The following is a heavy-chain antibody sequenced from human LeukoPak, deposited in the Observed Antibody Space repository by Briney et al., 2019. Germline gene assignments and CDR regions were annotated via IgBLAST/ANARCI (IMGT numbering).Heavy chain of an antibody. CDR1: GGSISSYY. CDR2: IYTSGST. V-gene: IGHV4-4*07. Sequence: SETLSLTCTVSGGSISSYYWSWIRQPAGKGLDWIGRIYTSGSTNYSPSLKSRVTMSVDTSKNQFSLKLSSVTAADTAVYYCARAPPKLGMVSFWDYWGQGTLVTVSS. D-gene: IGHD7-27*01. CDR3: ARAPPKLGMVSFWDY. J-gene: IGHJ4*02.